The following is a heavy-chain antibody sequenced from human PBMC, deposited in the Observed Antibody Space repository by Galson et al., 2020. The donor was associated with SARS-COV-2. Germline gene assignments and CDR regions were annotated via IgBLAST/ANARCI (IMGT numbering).Heavy chain of an antibody. J-gene: IGHJ6*02. CDR2: IYYSGST. CDR3: AIIERDTAMGAWGLYYYCMDV. Sequence: SEPLSLTCTVSDGPVSRGRYYWSWIRQPPGKGLEWIGYIYYSGSTNYNRSLKSRVTISVDTSKNKFSLKLSSVTAAYTAVYYCAIIERDTAMGAWGLYYYCMDVWGQGTTVTVSS. V-gene: IGHV4-61*01. CDR1: DGPVSRGRYY. D-gene: IGHD5-18*01.